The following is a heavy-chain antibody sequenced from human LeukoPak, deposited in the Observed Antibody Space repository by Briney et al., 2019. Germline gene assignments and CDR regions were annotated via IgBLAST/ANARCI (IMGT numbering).Heavy chain of an antibody. Sequence: GGSLRLSCTASGFTFGDYAMSWFRQAPGKGLEWVGFIRSKAYGGTTEYAASVKGRFTISRDDSKSIAYLQMNSLKTEDTAVYYCARVPHNWNYQHLDYWGQGTLVTVSS. V-gene: IGHV3-49*03. CDR2: IRSKAYGGTT. CDR1: GFTFGDYA. D-gene: IGHD1-7*01. J-gene: IGHJ4*02. CDR3: ARVPHNWNYQHLDY.